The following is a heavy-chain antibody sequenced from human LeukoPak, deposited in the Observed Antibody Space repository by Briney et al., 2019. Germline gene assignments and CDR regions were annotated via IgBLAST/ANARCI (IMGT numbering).Heavy chain of an antibody. D-gene: IGHD5-24*01. Sequence: ASVKVSCKASGYTFTGYYMHWVRQAPGQGLEWMGWINPNSGGTNYAQKFQGRVTMTRDTSISTAYMELSRLRSDDTAVYYCARIRDGYNDAYDIWGQGTLVTVTS. CDR2: INPNSGGT. J-gene: IGHJ3*02. CDR1: GYTFTGYY. CDR3: ARIRDGYNDAYDI. V-gene: IGHV1-2*02.